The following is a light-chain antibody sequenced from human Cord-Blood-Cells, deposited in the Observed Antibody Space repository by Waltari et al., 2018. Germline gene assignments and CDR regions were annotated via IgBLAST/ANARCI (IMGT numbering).Light chain of an antibody. V-gene: IGKV3-15*01. CDR3: QQYNNWPLYT. Sequence: EIVMTQSPATPSVSPGERAPLPCRARQSVSSKLARYQQKPGQAPRLLIYGASTWATGSPASFSGGGSGTEFTLTISNLQSEEFAVYYCQQYNNWPLYTFGQGTKLEIK. CDR2: GAS. J-gene: IGKJ2*01. CDR1: QSVSSK.